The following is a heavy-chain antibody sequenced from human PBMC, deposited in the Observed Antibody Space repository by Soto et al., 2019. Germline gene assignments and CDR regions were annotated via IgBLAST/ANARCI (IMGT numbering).Heavy chain of an antibody. CDR2: INAGNGNT. Sequence: GASVKVSCKASGYTFTSYSMHWVRQAPGQRLEWMGWINAGNGNTKYSQKFQGRVTITRDTSASTAYMELSSLRSEDTAVYYCARDARRSGGSCYVYWGQGTLVTVSS. V-gene: IGHV1-3*01. CDR1: GYTFTSYS. D-gene: IGHD2-15*01. CDR3: ARDARRSGGSCYVY. J-gene: IGHJ4*02.